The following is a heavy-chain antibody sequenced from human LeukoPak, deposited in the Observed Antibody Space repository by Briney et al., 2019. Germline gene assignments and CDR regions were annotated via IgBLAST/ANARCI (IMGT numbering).Heavy chain of an antibody. Sequence: GSLRLSCVASGFTFINYAMSWVRQAPGKGLEWVSAITGSDGSSYYADSVKGRFTISRDNSKNTLYLQVNSLRAEDTAVYYCAKWGDYDILTGYYVPDYWGQGTLVTVSS. D-gene: IGHD3-9*01. V-gene: IGHV3-23*01. CDR1: GFTFINYA. CDR3: AKWGDYDILTGYYVPDY. CDR2: ITGSDGSS. J-gene: IGHJ4*02.